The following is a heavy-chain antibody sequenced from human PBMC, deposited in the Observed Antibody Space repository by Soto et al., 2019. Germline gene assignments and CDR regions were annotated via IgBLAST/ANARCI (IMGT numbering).Heavy chain of an antibody. CDR3: ARKGIAAAGTGAYYSGMDV. CDR2: INHSGST. D-gene: IGHD6-13*01. Sequence: SETLSLTCAVDGGSFSGYYWSWIRQPPGKGLEWIGEINHSGSTNYNPSLKSRVTISVDTSKNQFSLKLSSVTAADTAVYYCARKGIAAAGTGAYYSGMDVWGQGTTVXVSS. V-gene: IGHV4-34*01. J-gene: IGHJ6*02. CDR1: GGSFSGYY.